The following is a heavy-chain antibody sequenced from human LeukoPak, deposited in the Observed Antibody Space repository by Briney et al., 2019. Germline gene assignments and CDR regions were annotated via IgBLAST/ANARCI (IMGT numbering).Heavy chain of an antibody. Sequence: GGSLRLSCAASGFTFSSYAMSWVRQAPGKGLEWVSAISGSGGSTYYADSVKGRFTISRDNSKNALYLQMNSLRAEDTAVYYCAKDFVGATGFDYWGQGTLVTVSS. D-gene: IGHD1-26*01. J-gene: IGHJ4*02. CDR2: ISGSGGST. V-gene: IGHV3-23*01. CDR1: GFTFSSYA. CDR3: AKDFVGATGFDY.